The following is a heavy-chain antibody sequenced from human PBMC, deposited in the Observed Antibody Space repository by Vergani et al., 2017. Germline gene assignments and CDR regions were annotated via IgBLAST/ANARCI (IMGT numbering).Heavy chain of an antibody. J-gene: IGHJ6*02. CDR3: ARGPPTVGCSGGSCYPYYYYGMDV. V-gene: IGHV1-69*01. Sequence: QVQLVQSGAEVKKPGSSVKVSCKASGGTFSSYAISWVRQAPGQGLEWMGGIIPIFGTANYAQKFQGRVTITADESTSTAYMELSSLRSEDTAVYYCARGPPTVGCSGGSCYPYYYYGMDVWGQGTTVTVSS. D-gene: IGHD2-15*01. CDR2: IIPIFGTA. CDR1: GGTFSSYA.